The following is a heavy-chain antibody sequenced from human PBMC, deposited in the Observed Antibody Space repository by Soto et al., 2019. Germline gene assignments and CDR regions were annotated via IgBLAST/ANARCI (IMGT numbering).Heavy chain of an antibody. J-gene: IGHJ5*02. CDR1: GGSFSGYY. D-gene: IGHD5-12*01. CDR3: ARGWWLRMRDWFDP. V-gene: IGHV4-34*01. Sequence: SETLSLTCAVYGGSFSGYYWSWIRQPPGKGLEWIGEINHSGSTNYNPSLKSRVTISVDTSKNQFSLKLSSVTAADTAVYYCARGWWLRMRDWFDPWGQGTLVTVSS. CDR2: INHSGST.